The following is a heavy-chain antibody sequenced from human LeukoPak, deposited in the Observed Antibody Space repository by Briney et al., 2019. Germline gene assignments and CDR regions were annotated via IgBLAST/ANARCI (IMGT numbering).Heavy chain of an antibody. Sequence: GGSLRLSCAASGFTFRSYDMHWVRQAPGKGLEWVAVVWYDESNKYYVDSVKGRFTISRDNSKNTLYLQMNSLRVEDTALYYCAREDSSGAFDIWGHGTMVTVSS. CDR1: GFTFRSYD. D-gene: IGHD3-22*01. CDR3: AREDSSGAFDI. CDR2: VWYDESNK. V-gene: IGHV3-33*01. J-gene: IGHJ3*02.